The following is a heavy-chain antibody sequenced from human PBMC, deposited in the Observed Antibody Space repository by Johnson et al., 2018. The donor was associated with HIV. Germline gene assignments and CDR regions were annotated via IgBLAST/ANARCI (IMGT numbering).Heavy chain of an antibody. Sequence: QVQLVESGGGVVQPGRSLRLSCAASGFIFSSYGMHWVRQAPGTGLEWVAVIWYDGSNKYYADSVKGRFTISRDNSKNTLYLQMNSLRADDTAVYYCAKDLRVFDWFNAYDAFDIWGQGTMVTVSS. CDR3: AKDLRVFDWFNAYDAFDI. CDR2: IWYDGSNK. CDR1: GFIFSSYG. D-gene: IGHD3-9*01. J-gene: IGHJ3*02. V-gene: IGHV3-33*06.